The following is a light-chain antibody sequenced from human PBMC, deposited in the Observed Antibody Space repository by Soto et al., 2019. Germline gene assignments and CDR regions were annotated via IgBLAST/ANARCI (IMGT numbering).Light chain of an antibody. Sequence: EIELPPSPGTLSLSPRERATLSLSARASVMRNYLAWYQHKPGQSPRLLIYGAYSRATGIPDRFSGSGSGTDFTLTVSRLEPEDFAVYYCQQYVVSPGTFGQGTKVDI. CDR1: ASVMRNY. J-gene: IGKJ1*01. CDR3: QQYVVSPGT. CDR2: GAY. V-gene: IGKV3-20*01.